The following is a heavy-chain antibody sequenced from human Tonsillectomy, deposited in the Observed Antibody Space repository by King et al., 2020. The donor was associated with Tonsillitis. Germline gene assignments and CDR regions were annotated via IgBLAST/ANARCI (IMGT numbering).Heavy chain of an antibody. D-gene: IGHD6-19*01. CDR1: GGPVSSYY. Sequence: VQLQESGPGLVKPSETLSLTCTVSGGPVSSYYWSWIRQPPGKGLEWIGYIYDSETTNYNPPLKSRVTISVDTSKNQFSLKLSSVTAADTAVYYCAGGGGESSGWYVCFVYWGQGTLGTVSS. V-gene: IGHV4-59*02. CDR3: AGGGGESSGWYVCFVY. CDR2: IYDSETT. J-gene: IGHJ4*02.